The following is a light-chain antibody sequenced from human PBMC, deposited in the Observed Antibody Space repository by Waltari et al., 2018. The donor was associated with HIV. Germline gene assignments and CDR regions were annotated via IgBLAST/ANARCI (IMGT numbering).Light chain of an antibody. J-gene: IGLJ2*01. Sequence: SYELTQPPSVSVAPGQTATITCRETEIGDKTVPWYQQKSGQAPVLVVYDDLDRPAGIPDRFSGSNSGDMATLTIIRVEPGDEADYYCQVWNTGHDQFVVFGGGTKLTVL. CDR2: DDL. CDR1: EIGDKT. V-gene: IGLV3-21*02. CDR3: QVWNTGHDQFVV.